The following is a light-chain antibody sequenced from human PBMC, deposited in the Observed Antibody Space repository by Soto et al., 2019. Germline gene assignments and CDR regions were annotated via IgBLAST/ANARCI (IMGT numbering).Light chain of an antibody. Sequence: EIVMTQSPATLSVSTGESATLSCRASQNIGINVAWYQQRPGQAPRLLISGTSTRASGIPARFSGSGSGTEIALTISSLQSEDFAIYYCQQYNNWPPYIFGQGTKLEIK. CDR2: GTS. CDR1: QNIGIN. V-gene: IGKV3-15*01. CDR3: QQYNNWPPYI. J-gene: IGKJ2*01.